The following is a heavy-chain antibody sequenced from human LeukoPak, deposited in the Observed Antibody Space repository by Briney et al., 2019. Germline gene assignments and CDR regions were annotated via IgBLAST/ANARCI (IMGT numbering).Heavy chain of an antibody. CDR1: GFTLSSYG. D-gene: IGHD3-10*01. V-gene: IGHV3-30*18. J-gene: IGHJ4*02. CDR3: AKEDYDGSGSYLGY. CDR2: ISYDGTNQ. Sequence: GGSLRLSCAASGFTLSSYGMHWVRQAPGKGLEWVAVISYDGTNQYYADSVKGRFTVSRDNSKNALYLQINSLRAEDTAVYHCAKEDYDGSGSYLGYWGQGTLVTVSS.